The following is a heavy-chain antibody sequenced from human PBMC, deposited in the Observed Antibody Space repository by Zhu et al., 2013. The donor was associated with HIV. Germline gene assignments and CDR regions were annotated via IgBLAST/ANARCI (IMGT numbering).Heavy chain of an antibody. CDR1: GYTFTGYF. CDR3: ARGEANWGPKVGLDI. Sequence: QVQLVQSGADVKKPGASVKVSCKTSGYTFTGYFIHWVRQAPGQGLEWMGWINPNSGGTNYAQKFQGRVTTTRDTSISTAYMELIRLRSDDTAVYYCARGEANWGPKVGLDIWGQGTMVTVSS. J-gene: IGHJ3*02. CDR2: INPNSGGT. V-gene: IGHV1-2*02. D-gene: IGHD7-27*01.